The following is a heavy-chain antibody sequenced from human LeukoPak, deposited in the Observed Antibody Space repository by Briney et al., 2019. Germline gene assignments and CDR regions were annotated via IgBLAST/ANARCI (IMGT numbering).Heavy chain of an antibody. CDR1: GFTFSSYW. Sequence: GGSLRLSCAASGFTFSSYWMHWVRQAPGKGLEWVSAISGSGGSTYYADSVKGRFTISRDNSKNTLYLQMNSLRAEDTAVYYCAKFYRFCSGGSCYTSYYFDYWGQGTLVTVSS. J-gene: IGHJ4*02. CDR3: AKFYRFCSGGSCYTSYYFDY. D-gene: IGHD2-15*01. V-gene: IGHV3-23*01. CDR2: ISGSGGST.